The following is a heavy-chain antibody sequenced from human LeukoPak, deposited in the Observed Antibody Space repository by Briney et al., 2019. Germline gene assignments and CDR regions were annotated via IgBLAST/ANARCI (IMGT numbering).Heavy chain of an antibody. CDR1: GGSFSGYY. Sequence: SETLSLTCAVYGGSFSGYYWSWIRQPPGKGLEWIGEINHSGSTNYNPSLKSRVTISVDTSKNQFSLKLSSVTAADTAVYYCARLTPPTFGGRGYGYWGQGTLVTVSS. J-gene: IGHJ4*02. D-gene: IGHD3-16*01. V-gene: IGHV4-34*01. CDR2: INHSGST. CDR3: ARLTPPTFGGRGYGY.